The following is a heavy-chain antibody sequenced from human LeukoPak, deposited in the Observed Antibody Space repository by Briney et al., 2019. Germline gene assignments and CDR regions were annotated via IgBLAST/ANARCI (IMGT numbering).Heavy chain of an antibody. V-gene: IGHV4-34*01. J-gene: IGHJ4*02. CDR2: INHSGST. CDR1: GGSFSGYY. CDR3: ARTLVDYYDSSGYYRELGY. Sequence: PSETPSLTCAVYGGSFSGYYWSWIRQPPGKGLEWIGEINHSGSTNYNSSLKSRVTISVDTSKNQFSLKLSSVTAADTAVYYCARTLVDYYDSSGYYRELGYWGQGTLVTVSS. D-gene: IGHD3-22*01.